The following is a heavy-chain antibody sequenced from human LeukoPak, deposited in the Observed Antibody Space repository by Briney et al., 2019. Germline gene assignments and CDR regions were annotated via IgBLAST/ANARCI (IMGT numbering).Heavy chain of an antibody. D-gene: IGHD2-2*01. CDR2: IYTSGST. Sequence: ETLSLTCTVSGGSISSYYWSWIRQPAGKGLEWIGRIYTSGSTNYNPSLKSRVTMSVDTSKNQFSLKLSSVTAADTAVYYCARIGYCSSTSCLGDDYWGQGTLVTVSS. CDR1: GGSISSYY. V-gene: IGHV4-4*07. J-gene: IGHJ4*02. CDR3: ARIGYCSSTSCLGDDY.